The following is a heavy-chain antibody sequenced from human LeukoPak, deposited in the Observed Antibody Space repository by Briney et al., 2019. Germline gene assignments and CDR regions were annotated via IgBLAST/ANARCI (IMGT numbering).Heavy chain of an antibody. Sequence: GGSLRLSCAASGFTFRDYYMTWIRQAPGKGLEWISYISRSGDTLYYADSVEGRFTISRDNAKNSLYLQMNSLRAEDTAVYYCAREVVIFPDYYYYGMDVWGQGTTVTVSS. CDR1: GFTFRDYY. CDR2: ISRSGDTL. J-gene: IGHJ6*02. CDR3: AREVVIFPDYYYYGMDV. V-gene: IGHV3-11*01. D-gene: IGHD3-9*01.